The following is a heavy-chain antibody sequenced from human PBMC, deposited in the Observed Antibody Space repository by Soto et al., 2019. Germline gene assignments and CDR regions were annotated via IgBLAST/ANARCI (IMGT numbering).Heavy chain of an antibody. CDR1: GGSISRGGYY. V-gene: IGHV4-31*03. J-gene: IGHJ6*02. CDR2: IYYSGST. Sequence: SDTLSLTCSFSGGSISRGGYYWSWIRQHPGKGLEWIGYIYYSGSTYYNPSLKSRVTISVDTSISTAYMELSSPRSEDTAVYYCARWYSSSYYYYYYGMDVWGQGTTVTVSS. CDR3: ARWYSSSYYYYYYGMDV. D-gene: IGHD6-13*01.